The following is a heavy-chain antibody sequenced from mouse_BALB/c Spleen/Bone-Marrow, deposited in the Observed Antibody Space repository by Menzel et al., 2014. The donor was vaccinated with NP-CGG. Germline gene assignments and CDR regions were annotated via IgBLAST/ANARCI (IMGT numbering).Heavy chain of an antibody. CDR3: ALYYYGCYFGS. CDR2: LDPANINT. D-gene: IGHD1-1*01. Sequence: VQLKESAAALVNPGALVKLSCTASGLNIKPTNIHWVKQRPEQDLEWIGRLDPANINTRYDPKFQVKATITADTSSNTAYLLLGSLTSEDTAVYYCALYYYGCYFGSWGQGTTLTGSS. CDR1: GLNIKPTN. V-gene: IGHV14-3*02. J-gene: IGHJ2*01.